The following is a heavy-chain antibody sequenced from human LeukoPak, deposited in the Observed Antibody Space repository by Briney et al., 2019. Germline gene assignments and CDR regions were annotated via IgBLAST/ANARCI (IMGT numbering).Heavy chain of an antibody. V-gene: IGHV4-59*08. D-gene: IGHD5-12*01. Sequence: AETLSLTCTGSGGSIRSYYWSWIRQPPGKGLEWIGYIYYSGSTNYNPSLKSRVTISLDTSKNQFSLKLTSVTAADTAVYYCARQVYGGYESAYSLDYWGKGTLVTVSS. CDR3: ARQVYGGYESAYSLDY. J-gene: IGHJ4*02. CDR1: GGSIRSYY. CDR2: IYYSGST.